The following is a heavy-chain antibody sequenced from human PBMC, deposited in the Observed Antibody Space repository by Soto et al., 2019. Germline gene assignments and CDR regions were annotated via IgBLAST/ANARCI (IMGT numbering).Heavy chain of an antibody. J-gene: IGHJ4*02. CDR3: ARTRVGAYCYGSGKTYYFDY. D-gene: IGHD3-10*01. V-gene: IGHV4-31*03. CDR2: IYYSGST. CDR1: GGSISSGGYY. Sequence: QVQLQESGPGLVKPSQTLSLTCTVSGGSISSGGYYWSWIRQHPGKGLEWIGYIYYSGSTYYNPSLKRRVTTSVDTSKNQFALTLSSVTAAATAVYYCARTRVGAYCYGSGKTYYFDYSGQGTLVTVSS.